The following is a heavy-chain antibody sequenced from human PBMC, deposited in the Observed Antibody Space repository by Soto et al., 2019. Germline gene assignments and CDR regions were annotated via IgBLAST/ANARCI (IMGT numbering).Heavy chain of an antibody. Sequence: ETLSLTCAVYGGSFSGYYWSWIRQPPGKGLEWVSSISSSSSYIYYADSVKGRFTISRDNAKNSLYLQMNSLRAEDTAVYYCARETRVSAAFDIWGQGTMVTVSS. D-gene: IGHD6-13*01. J-gene: IGHJ3*02. CDR1: GGSFSGYY. CDR2: ISSSSSYI. CDR3: ARETRVSAAFDI. V-gene: IGHV3-21*01.